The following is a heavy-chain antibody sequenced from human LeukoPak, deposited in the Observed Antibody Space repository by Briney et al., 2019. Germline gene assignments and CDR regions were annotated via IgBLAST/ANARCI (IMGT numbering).Heavy chain of an antibody. V-gene: IGHV4-39*01. D-gene: IGHD3-3*01. J-gene: IGHJ4*02. CDR3: ASLDFWSGYSVGY. CDR2: IYYSGST. CDR1: GGSISSSSYS. Sequence: PSETQSLTCTDSGGSISSSSYSWGWIRQPPGKGLEWIGSIYYSGSTYYNPSLKSRVTISVDTSKNQFSLKLSSVTAADTAVYYCASLDFWSGYSVGYWGQGTLVTVSS.